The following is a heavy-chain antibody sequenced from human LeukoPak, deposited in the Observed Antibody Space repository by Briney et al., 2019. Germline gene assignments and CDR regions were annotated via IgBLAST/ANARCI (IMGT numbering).Heavy chain of an antibody. J-gene: IGHJ4*02. CDR1: GGSFSGYY. D-gene: IGHD2-2*01. CDR3: ARDDCSSTSCYGGGFDY. CDR2: INHSGST. V-gene: IGHV4-34*01. Sequence: PSETLSLTCAVYGGSFSGYYWSWIRQPPGKGLEWIGEINHSGSTNYNPSLKSRVTISVDTSKNQFSLKLSSVTAADTAVYYCARDDCSSTSCYGGGFDYWGQGTLVTVSS.